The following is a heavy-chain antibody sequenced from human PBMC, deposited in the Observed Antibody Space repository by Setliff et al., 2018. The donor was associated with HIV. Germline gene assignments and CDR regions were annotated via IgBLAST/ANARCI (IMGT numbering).Heavy chain of an antibody. CDR3: ASEKKAVFGDAFDI. CDR1: GFTLNSFE. J-gene: IGHJ3*02. D-gene: IGHD3-3*01. CDR2: ISSNSAIT. V-gene: IGHV3-48*03. Sequence: LRLSCAASGFTLNSFEMNWVRQTPGRGLEWVAYISSNSAITHYAESVRGRFTVSRDNARNSLYLQMNNLRVEDTAVYFCASEKKAVFGDAFDIWGQGTMVTVSS.